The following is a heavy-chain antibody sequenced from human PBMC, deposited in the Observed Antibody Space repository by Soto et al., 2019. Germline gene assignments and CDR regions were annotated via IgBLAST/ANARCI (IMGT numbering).Heavy chain of an antibody. V-gene: IGHV4-59*02. D-gene: IGHD2-8*01. CDR1: GGYVHSYY. CDR3: AMARVRGVSPDYDF. Sequence: PSETLSLTCSVSGGYVHSYYWSWLRQSPGRGLEWMAYIYYTGSTKYNSSLKSRATISLDTSKNEVYLKMTSVTAADPAVYYCAMARVRGVSPDYDFWGQGTQVTVSS. J-gene: IGHJ4*02. CDR2: IYYTGST.